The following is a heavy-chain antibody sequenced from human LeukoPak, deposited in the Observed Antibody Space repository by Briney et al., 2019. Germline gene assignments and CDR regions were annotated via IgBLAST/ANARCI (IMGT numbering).Heavy chain of an antibody. CDR3: ARVAAVAGTLPDY. J-gene: IGHJ4*02. V-gene: IGHV3-21*01. CDR1: GCTFSSYS. CDR2: ISSSSSYI. Sequence: GWSLRLSCAASGCTFSSYSMNWLRQAAGKGLEWVASISSSSSYIYYADSVKGRFTISRDNAKNSLYLQMNSLRAEDAAVYYCARVAAVAGTLPDYWGQGTLVTVSS. D-gene: IGHD6-19*01.